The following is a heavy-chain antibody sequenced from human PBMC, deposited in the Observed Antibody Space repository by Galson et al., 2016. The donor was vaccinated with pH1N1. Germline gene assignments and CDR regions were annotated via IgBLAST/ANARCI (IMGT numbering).Heavy chain of an antibody. D-gene: IGHD5-12*01. Sequence: PALVKPTQTLTLTCTFSGFSLSTSGVGVGWIRQPPGKALEWLALIYWDDDKRYSPPLKSRLTITKDTSKNQVVLTMTNMDPLDTATYYCAHAEGGGYDSEGIFYYFYGMDVWGQGTTVTVSS. CDR1: GFSLSTSGVG. CDR2: IYWDDDK. CDR3: AHAEGGGYDSEGIFYYFYGMDV. J-gene: IGHJ6*02. V-gene: IGHV2-5*02.